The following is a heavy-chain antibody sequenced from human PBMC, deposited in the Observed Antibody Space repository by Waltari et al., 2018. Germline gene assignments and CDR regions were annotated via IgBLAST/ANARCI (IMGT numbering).Heavy chain of an antibody. D-gene: IGHD6-19*01. CDR2: IKHRGST. CDR1: GGSFSGYY. V-gene: IGHV4-34*01. CDR3: AIKTRGGYSSGWPFY. Sequence: QVQLQQWGAGLLKPSETLSLTCAVYGGSFSGYYWSWIRQPPGKGLEWIGEIKHRGSTNYNPSRKSRVTISVDTSKNQFSLKLSSVTAADTAVYYCAIKTRGGYSSGWPFYWGQGTLVTVSS. J-gene: IGHJ4*02.